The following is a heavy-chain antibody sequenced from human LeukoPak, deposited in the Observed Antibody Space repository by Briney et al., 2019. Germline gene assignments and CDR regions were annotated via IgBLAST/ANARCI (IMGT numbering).Heavy chain of an antibody. Sequence: GGSPRLSCAASGFTFSTYGMHWVRQAPGKGLEWVAVIWYDGSNKYYADSVKGRFTISRDNSKNTLYLQMDSLRAEDTAVYYCARDRNYADYGLSNWFDPWGQGTLVTVSS. D-gene: IGHD4-17*01. CDR1: GFTFSTYG. J-gene: IGHJ5*02. CDR2: IWYDGSNK. V-gene: IGHV3-33*01. CDR3: ARDRNYADYGLSNWFDP.